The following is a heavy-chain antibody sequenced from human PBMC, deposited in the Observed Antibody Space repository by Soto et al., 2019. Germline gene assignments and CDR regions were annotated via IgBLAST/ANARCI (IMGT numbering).Heavy chain of an antibody. CDR3: ARGRFYGSGRGYYYGMDV. CDR2: INHSGST. D-gene: IGHD3-10*01. Sequence: PSETLSFTCAVYGGSFSGYYWSWIRQPPGKGLEWIGEINHSGSTNYNPSLKSRVTISVDTSKNHFSLKLSSVTAADTAVYYCARGRFYGSGRGYYYGMDVWGQGTTVTVS. CDR1: GGSFSGYY. J-gene: IGHJ6*02. V-gene: IGHV4-34*01.